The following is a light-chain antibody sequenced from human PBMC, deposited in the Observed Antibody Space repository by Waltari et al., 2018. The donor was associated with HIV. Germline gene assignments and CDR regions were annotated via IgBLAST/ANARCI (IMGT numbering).Light chain of an antibody. Sequence: EVVMTQSPGTLSVSPGERATLSCRPSENIRNNLAWYQQKPGQAPRLPFYDASARATGVPARFSGSGSGTEFTLTISGLQSEDFAIYYCQQYSRWPPTWTFGQGTKVDVK. CDR2: DAS. J-gene: IGKJ1*01. CDR1: ENIRNN. V-gene: IGKV3-15*01. CDR3: QQYSRWPPTWT.